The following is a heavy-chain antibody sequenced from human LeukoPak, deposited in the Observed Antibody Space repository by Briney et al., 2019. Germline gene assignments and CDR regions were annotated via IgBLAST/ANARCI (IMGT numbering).Heavy chain of an antibody. D-gene: IGHD1-1*01. J-gene: IGHJ5*02. CDR1: GGSSSSYY. CDR2: ISYSGST. V-gene: IGHV4-59*01. Sequence: SETLSLTCTVSGGSSSSYYWSWIRQPPGKGLEWIGYISYSGSTNFNPSLKSRVTISVDTSKNQFSLKLSSVTAADTAVYYCAREGTAGTNLNWFDPWGQGTLVTVSS. CDR3: AREGTAGTNLNWFDP.